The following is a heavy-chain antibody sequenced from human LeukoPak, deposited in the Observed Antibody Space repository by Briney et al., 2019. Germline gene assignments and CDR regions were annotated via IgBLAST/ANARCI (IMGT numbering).Heavy chain of an antibody. V-gene: IGHV1-18*01. Sequence: ASVKVSCKSSGYTFTSYGISWVRQAPGQGLAWMGWISAYNGNTNYAQKLQGRVTMTTDTSTSTAYVELRSLRSDDTAVYYCARKGDIRAPFDYWGQGTLVTVSS. D-gene: IGHD2-15*01. CDR2: ISAYNGNT. CDR3: ARKGDIRAPFDY. CDR1: GYTFTSYG. J-gene: IGHJ4*02.